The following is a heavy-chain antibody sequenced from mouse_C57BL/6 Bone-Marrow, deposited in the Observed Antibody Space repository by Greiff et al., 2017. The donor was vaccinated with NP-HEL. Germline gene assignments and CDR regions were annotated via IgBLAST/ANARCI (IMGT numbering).Heavy chain of an antibody. CDR3: ARSTTVVATRYAMDY. Sequence: EVQLQPSGPELVQPGASVTLSCKASGYSFTGYYLHWVKQSSEKSLEWIGEINPSTGGTSYNQKFKGKATLTVDKSSSTAYMQLKSLTSEDSAVYYCARSTTVVATRYAMDYWGQGTSVTVSS. V-gene: IGHV1-43*01. J-gene: IGHJ4*01. CDR1: GYSFTGYY. CDR2: INPSTGGT. D-gene: IGHD1-1*01.